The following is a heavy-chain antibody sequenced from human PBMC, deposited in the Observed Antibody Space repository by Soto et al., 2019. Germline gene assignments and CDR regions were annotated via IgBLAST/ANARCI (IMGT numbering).Heavy chain of an antibody. Sequence: QVQLQESGPGLVKPSQTLSLTCTVSGDSISTNDHSWTWIRQPPGKGLEWIGYIYYTGSTYYSPSLKRRSSLSVDTSNNQLSLNLPSVTAADTAVYYCARGVDYSYGDSWCQGTRVTVSS. D-gene: IGHD4-4*01. CDR2: IYYTGST. V-gene: IGHV4-30-4*08. CDR1: GDSISTNDHS. J-gene: IGHJ5*01. CDR3: ARGVDYSYGDS.